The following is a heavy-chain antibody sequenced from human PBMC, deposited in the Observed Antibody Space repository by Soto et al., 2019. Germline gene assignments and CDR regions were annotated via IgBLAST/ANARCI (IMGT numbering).Heavy chain of an antibody. CDR2: IIPIFGTA. V-gene: IGHV1-69*13. J-gene: IGHJ4*02. Sequence: WASVKVSCKASGGTFSSYAISWVRQAPGQGLEWMGGIIPIFGTANYAQKFQGRVTITADESTSTAYMELSSLRSEDTAVYYCARRIRFLEWLLWDYWGQGTLVTVSS. D-gene: IGHD3-3*01. CDR3: ARRIRFLEWLLWDY. CDR1: GGTFSSYA.